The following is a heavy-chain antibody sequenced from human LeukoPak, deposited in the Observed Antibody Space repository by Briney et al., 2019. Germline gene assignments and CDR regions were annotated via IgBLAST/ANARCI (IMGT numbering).Heavy chain of an antibody. CDR2: ISPVDSDI. J-gene: IGHJ4*02. CDR3: ARSWAIEYYFDY. Sequence: GESLKISCKGSGYSFSNYWIGWVRQMPGKGLEWMGIISPVDSDIRYSPSFQGQVTISADTSISTAYLQWSSQKASDSAMYYCARSWAIEYYFDYWGQGTLVTVSS. D-gene: IGHD5-24*01. CDR1: GYSFSNYW. V-gene: IGHV5-51*01.